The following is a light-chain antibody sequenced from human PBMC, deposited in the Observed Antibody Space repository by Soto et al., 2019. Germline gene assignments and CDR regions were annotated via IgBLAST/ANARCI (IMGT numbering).Light chain of an antibody. J-gene: IGKJ5*01. CDR1: QSISGT. CDR3: QQYNNWPPIT. Sequence: EIVMTQSPATLSVSPGGRATLSCRASQSISGTLAWYQQKPGQAPRLLIYGASTRATGIPARFSGSGSGTEFTLTISSPQSEDFAVYYCQQYNNWPPITFGQGTRLEIK. V-gene: IGKV3-15*01. CDR2: GAS.